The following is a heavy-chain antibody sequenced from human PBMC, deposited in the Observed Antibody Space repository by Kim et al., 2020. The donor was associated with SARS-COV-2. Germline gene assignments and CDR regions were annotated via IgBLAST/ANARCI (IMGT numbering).Heavy chain of an antibody. CDR2: KKQDGSEK. J-gene: IGHJ4*02. D-gene: IGHD4-17*01. V-gene: IGHV3-7*01. CDR3: AREGGGYGDYEFLGYDY. CDR1: GFTFSSYW. Sequence: GGSLRLSCAASGFTFSSYWMSWVRQAPGKGLEWVANKKQDGSEKYYVDSVKGRFTISRDNAKNSLYLQMNSLRAEDTAVYYCAREGGGYGDYEFLGYDYWGQGTLVTVSS.